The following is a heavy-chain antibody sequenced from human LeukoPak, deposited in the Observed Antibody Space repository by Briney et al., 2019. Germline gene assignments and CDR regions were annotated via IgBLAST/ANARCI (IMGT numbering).Heavy chain of an antibody. CDR1: GFTFSSYA. Sequence: PGGSLRLSCAASGFTFSSYAMSWVRQAPGEGLEWVSAISGSGGSTYYADSVKGRFTISRDNAKNSLYLQMNSLRAEDTAVYYCARDLTMVRATTGYWGQGTLVTVSS. CDR3: ARDLTMVRATTGY. V-gene: IGHV3-23*01. J-gene: IGHJ4*02. D-gene: IGHD3-10*01. CDR2: ISGSGGST.